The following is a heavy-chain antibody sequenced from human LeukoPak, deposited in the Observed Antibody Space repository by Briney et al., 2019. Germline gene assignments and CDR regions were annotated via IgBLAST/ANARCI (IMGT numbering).Heavy chain of an antibody. CDR2: ISSSSSYI. J-gene: IGHJ4*02. Sequence: GGSLRLSCAPSGLTFSIYSMNWVRQAPGEGLEWVSSISSSSSYIYYADSVKGRFTISRDNAKNSLYLQMNSLRAEDTAVYYCARDLGLEGCYFDYAYQEREGGYFDYWGQGTLVTVSS. CDR1: GLTFSIYS. CDR3: ARDLGLEGCYFDYAYQEREGGYFDY. V-gene: IGHV3-21*01. D-gene: IGHD4-17*01.